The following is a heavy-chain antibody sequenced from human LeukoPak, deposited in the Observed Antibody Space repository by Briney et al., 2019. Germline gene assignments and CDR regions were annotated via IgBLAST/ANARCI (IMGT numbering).Heavy chain of an antibody. Sequence: SETLSLTCAVYGGSFSGYYWSWIRQPPGKGLEWIGEINHSGSTNYNPSLKSRVTISVDTSKNQFSLKLSSVTAADTAVYYCARVGRARGVPHWFDPWGQGTLVTVSS. CDR3: ARVGRARGVPHWFDP. CDR2: INHSGST. V-gene: IGHV4-34*01. CDR1: GGSFSGYY. J-gene: IGHJ5*02. D-gene: IGHD3-10*01.